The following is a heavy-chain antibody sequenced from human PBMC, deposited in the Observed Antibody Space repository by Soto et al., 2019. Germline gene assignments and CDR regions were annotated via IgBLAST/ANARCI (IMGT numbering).Heavy chain of an antibody. Sequence: PSETLSLTCTVSGGSISSGGYYWSWIRQHPGKGLEWIGYIYYSGSTYYNPSLKSRVTISVDTSKNQFSLKLSSVTAADTAVYYCARDRFVVVADTDYAMDVWGQGTTVTVSS. J-gene: IGHJ6*02. CDR3: ARDRFVVVADTDYAMDV. D-gene: IGHD2-15*01. V-gene: IGHV4-31*03. CDR2: IYYSGST. CDR1: GGSISSGGYY.